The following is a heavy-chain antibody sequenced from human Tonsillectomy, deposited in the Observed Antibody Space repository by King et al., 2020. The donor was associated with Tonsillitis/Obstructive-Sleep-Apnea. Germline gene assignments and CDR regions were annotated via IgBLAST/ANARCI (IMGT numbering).Heavy chain of an antibody. D-gene: IGHD2-2*02. CDR3: ARDISSDQLLYLDLSH. V-gene: IGHV1-18*01. CDR2: ISAYNGNT. CDR1: GYTFTSYG. J-gene: IGHJ4*02. Sequence: QLVQSGAEVKKPGASVKVSCKASGYTFTSYGISWVRQAPGQGLEWMGWISAYNGNTNYAQKLQGRVTMTTDTSTSTAYMELRGLRSDDTAVYYCARDISSDQLLYLDLSHWGQGTLVTVSS.